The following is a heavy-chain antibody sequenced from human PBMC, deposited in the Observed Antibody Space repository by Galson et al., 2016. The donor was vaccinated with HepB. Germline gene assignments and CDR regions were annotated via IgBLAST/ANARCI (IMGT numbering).Heavy chain of an antibody. CDR1: GFTFSSYA. CDR2: ISYDGSNK. Sequence: SLRLSCAASGFTFSSYAIYWVRQAPGKGLEWVGLISYDGSNKYYADSVKGRFTISRDNSKNTLYLQMNSLRVEDTAVYYCAKEEGSILRFLEWLSRLDPWGQGTLVTVSS. CDR3: AKEEGSILRFLEWLSRLDP. V-gene: IGHV3-30-3*01. J-gene: IGHJ5*02. D-gene: IGHD3-3*01.